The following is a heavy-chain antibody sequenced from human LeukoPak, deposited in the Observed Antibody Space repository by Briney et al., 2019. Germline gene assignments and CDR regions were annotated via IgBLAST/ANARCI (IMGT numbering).Heavy chain of an antibody. V-gene: IGHV1-2*02. J-gene: IGHJ4*02. CDR1: GYTFTGYY. D-gene: IGHD2-2*01. CDR2: INPNSGGT. Sequence: ASLKVSCKASGYTFTGYYMHWVRQAPGQGLEWMGWINPNSGGTNYAQKFQGRVTMTRDTSISTAYMELSRLRSDDTAVYYCARDVPGGYYFDYWGQGTLVTVSS. CDR3: ARDVPGGYYFDY.